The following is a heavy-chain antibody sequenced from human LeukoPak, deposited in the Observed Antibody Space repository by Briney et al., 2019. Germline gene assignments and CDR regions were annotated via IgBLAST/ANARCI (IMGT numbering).Heavy chain of an antibody. D-gene: IGHD4-17*01. CDR1: GFXSSDYY. V-gene: IGHV3-11*05. Sequence: GVSLRLSCAASGFXSSDYYMSWIRQAPGKGLEWVSYISSSSSNTNYVDSVKGRFTISRDNAKNSLYLQMNSLRAEDTAVYYCARGGDYGDVTDYWGQGTLVTVSS. J-gene: IGHJ4*02. CDR3: ARGGDYGDVTDY. CDR2: ISSSSSNT.